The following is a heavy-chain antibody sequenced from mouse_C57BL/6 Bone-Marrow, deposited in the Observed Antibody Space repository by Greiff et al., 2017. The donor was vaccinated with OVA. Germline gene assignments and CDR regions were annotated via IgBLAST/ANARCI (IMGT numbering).Heavy chain of an antibody. Sequence: EVQVVESGGGLVQSGRSLRLSCATSGFTFSDFYMEWVRQAPGKGLEWIAASRNKANDYTTEYSASVKCRFIVSRDTSPSILYLQMNALRAEDTAIYYCARDATTVPYAMDYWGQGTSVTVSS. V-gene: IGHV7-1*01. CDR1: GFTFSDFY. D-gene: IGHD1-1*01. CDR2: SRNKANDYTT. CDR3: ARDATTVPYAMDY. J-gene: IGHJ4*01.